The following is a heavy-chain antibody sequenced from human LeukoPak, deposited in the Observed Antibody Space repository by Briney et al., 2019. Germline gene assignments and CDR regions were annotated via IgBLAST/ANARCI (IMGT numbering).Heavy chain of an antibody. CDR3: ARDRDFGSSGDYYIFGY. D-gene: IGHD3-22*01. J-gene: IGHJ4*02. Sequence: PGGSLRLSCAASGFTFSRFSMHWVRQAAGKGLEWVAVISSDGTNAYYADSVRGRFTISRDNFKNTLYLRMNSLRAEDTAVYYCARDRDFGSSGDYYIFGYWGQGTLVTVTS. CDR1: GFTFSRFS. CDR2: ISSDGTNA. V-gene: IGHV3-30-3*01.